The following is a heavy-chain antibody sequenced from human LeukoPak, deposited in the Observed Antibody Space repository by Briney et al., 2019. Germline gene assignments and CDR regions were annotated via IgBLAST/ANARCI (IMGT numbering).Heavy chain of an antibody. V-gene: IGHV1-8*03. D-gene: IGHD4-23*01. Sequence: ASVKVSCKASGYTFTSYDINWVRQATGQGLEWMGWMNPNSGNTGYAQKFQGRVTITRSTSISTAYMELSSLRSEDTAVYYCASDYGGNNAFDIWAKGQRSPSLQ. CDR1: GYTFTSYD. J-gene: IGHJ3*02. CDR2: MNPNSGNT. CDR3: ASDYGGNNAFDI.